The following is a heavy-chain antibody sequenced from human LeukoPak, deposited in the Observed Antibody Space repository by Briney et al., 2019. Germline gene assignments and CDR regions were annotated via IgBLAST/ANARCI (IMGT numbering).Heavy chain of an antibody. V-gene: IGHV3-23*01. CDR2: ISDSGGST. CDR3: ARRGVVIRVILVGFHKEAFYFDS. J-gene: IGHJ4*02. D-gene: IGHD3-22*01. Sequence: GGSLRLSCAVSGITLSNYGMSWVRQAPGKGLEWVAGISDSGGSTNYADSVKGRFTISRDSPKNTLYLQMNSLRAEDTAVYFCARRGVVIRVILVGFHKEAFYFDSWGQGALVTVSS. CDR1: GITLSNYG.